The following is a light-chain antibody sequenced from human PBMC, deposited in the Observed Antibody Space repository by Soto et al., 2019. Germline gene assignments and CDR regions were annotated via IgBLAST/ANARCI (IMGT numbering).Light chain of an antibody. Sequence: DIPTTQSPSTLSASVGDRDTITCRASQSISTWLAWYQQKPGKAPKFLIFDGSSLQSGVPSRFSGSGSGTEFTLTISSLQPDDFATYYCQQYNSYPGTFGQGTKVDI. CDR1: QSISTW. CDR2: DGS. J-gene: IGKJ1*01. CDR3: QQYNSYPGT. V-gene: IGKV1-5*01.